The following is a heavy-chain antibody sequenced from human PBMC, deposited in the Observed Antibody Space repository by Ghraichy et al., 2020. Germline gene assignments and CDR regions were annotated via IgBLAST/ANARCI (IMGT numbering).Heavy chain of an antibody. CDR3: AKIRGYSYGALFDY. CDR1: GFIFSSYG. Sequence: GGSLRLSCAASGFIFSSYGMHWVRQAPGKGLEWVAVISYDGRNKYYADSVKGRFTISRDNTKNTLYLQMNSLRTDDTAVYYCAKIRGYSYGALFDYWGQGTLVTVSS. J-gene: IGHJ4*02. D-gene: IGHD5-18*01. V-gene: IGHV3-30*18. CDR2: ISYDGRNK.